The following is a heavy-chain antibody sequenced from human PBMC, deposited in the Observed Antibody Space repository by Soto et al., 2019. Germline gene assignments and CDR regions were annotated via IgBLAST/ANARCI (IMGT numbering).Heavy chain of an antibody. Sequence: LSLTFTISGGSISSGDYYWSWIRQPPGKGLEWIGYIYYSGSTYYNPSLKSRVTISVDTSKNQFSLKLSSVTAADTAVYYCARDRSARFFCIGNRQTTSSIDSCG. D-gene: IGHD3-3*01. V-gene: IGHV4-30-4*01. CDR1: GGSISSGDYY. CDR2: IYYSGST. J-gene: IGHJ5*01. CDR3: ARDRSARFFCIGNRQTTSSIDS.